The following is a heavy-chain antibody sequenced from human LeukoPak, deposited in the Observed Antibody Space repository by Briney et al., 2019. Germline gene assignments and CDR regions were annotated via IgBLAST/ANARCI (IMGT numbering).Heavy chain of an antibody. J-gene: IGHJ4*02. CDR2: ISDAGAHT. CDR1: GFTFSNYW. V-gene: IGHV3-74*01. Sequence: GGSLRLSCAASGFTFSNYWMHWVRQAPGKGLVWVSRISDAGAHTFYADSVKGRFAMSRDNAKNSLYLQMNSLRAEDTAVYYCARGSRDYYGSGSPSYFDYWGQGTLVTVSS. D-gene: IGHD3-10*01. CDR3: ARGSRDYYGSGSPSYFDY.